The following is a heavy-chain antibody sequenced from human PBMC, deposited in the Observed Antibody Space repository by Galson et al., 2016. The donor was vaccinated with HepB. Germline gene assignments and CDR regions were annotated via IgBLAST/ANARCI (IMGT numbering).Heavy chain of an antibody. D-gene: IGHD6-19*01. Sequence: SLRLSCAASGFTFRNYALSWVRRAPGKGLEWVPHIDGPTPNTHYAHSVRGRFSIYRDNSRDTLYLQMDSLTAEDSAIYYCTTWLSHHFDYWGQGTRVTVSS. V-gene: IGHV3-23*01. J-gene: IGHJ4*02. CDR1: GFTFRNYA. CDR2: IDGPTPNT. CDR3: TTWLSHHFDY.